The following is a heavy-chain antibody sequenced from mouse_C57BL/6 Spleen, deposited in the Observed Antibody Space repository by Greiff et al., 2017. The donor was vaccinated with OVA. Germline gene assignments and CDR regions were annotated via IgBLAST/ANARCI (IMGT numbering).Heavy chain of an antibody. CDR2: ISDGGSYT. D-gene: IGHD1-1*01. Sequence: EVKVVESGGGLVKPGGSLKLSCAASGFTFSSYAMSWVRQTPEKRLEWVATISDGGSYTYYPDNVKGRFTISRDNAKNNLYLQMSHLKSEDTAMYYCARDRGTTVVGAMDYWGQGTSVTVSS. CDR3: ARDRGTTVVGAMDY. J-gene: IGHJ4*01. V-gene: IGHV5-4*01. CDR1: GFTFSSYA.